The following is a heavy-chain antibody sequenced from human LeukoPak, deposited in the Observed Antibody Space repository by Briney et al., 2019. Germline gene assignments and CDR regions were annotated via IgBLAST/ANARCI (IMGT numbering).Heavy chain of an antibody. CDR3: ARMVRGGDYTNWFDP. J-gene: IGHJ5*02. V-gene: IGHV4-59*01. CDR2: IYYSGST. CDR1: SGSISSYY. D-gene: IGHD4-17*01. Sequence: SETLSLTCTVSSGSISSYYWSWIRQPPGKGLEWIGYIYYSGSTNYNPSLKSRVTISVDTSKNHFSLKLSSVTAADTAVYYCARMVRGGDYTNWFDPWGQGTLVTVSS.